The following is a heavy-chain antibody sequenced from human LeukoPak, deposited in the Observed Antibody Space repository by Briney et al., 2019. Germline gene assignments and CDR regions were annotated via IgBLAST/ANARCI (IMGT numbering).Heavy chain of an antibody. CDR3: AKGRHDFWSGEIDY. D-gene: IGHD3-3*01. CDR1: GFTFNNYA. CDR2: ISGDGVSP. Sequence: GGSLRLSCAASGFTFNNYALTWVRQTPGKGLECVSAISGDGVSPYYADSVRGRFAISRDDSKNTLYLQMTSLRAEDTAVYYCAKGRHDFWSGEIDYWGQGTLVTVSS. V-gene: IGHV3-23*01. J-gene: IGHJ4*02.